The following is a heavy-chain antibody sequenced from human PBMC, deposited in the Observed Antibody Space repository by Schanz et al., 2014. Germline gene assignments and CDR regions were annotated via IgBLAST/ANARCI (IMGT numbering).Heavy chain of an antibody. CDR1: GYTFTSYG. CDR2: ISAYNGNT. Sequence: QVQLVQSGAEVKKPGASVKVSCKASGYTFTSYGISWVRQAPGQGLEWMAWISAYNGNTKYAQRLQDRVTVTTDTSTSTAYMELRSLRSADTAVYYCARDLATTGNNWFDPWGQGTLVTVSS. D-gene: IGHD1-1*01. J-gene: IGHJ5*02. V-gene: IGHV1-18*04. CDR3: ARDLATTGNNWFDP.